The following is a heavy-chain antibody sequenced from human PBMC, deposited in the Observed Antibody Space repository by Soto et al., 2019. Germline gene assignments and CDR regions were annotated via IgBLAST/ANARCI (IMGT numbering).Heavy chain of an antibody. CDR3: ARGPVDYDILTGYYSYYYMDV. J-gene: IGHJ6*03. D-gene: IGHD3-9*01. V-gene: IGHV1-8*01. CDR1: GYTFTSYD. CDR2: MNPNSGNT. Sequence: QVPLVQSGAEVKKPGASVKVSCKASGYTFTSYDINWVRQATGQGLEWMGWMNPNSGNTGYAQKFQGRVTMTRNTSISPAYMELSSLRSEDTAVYYCARGPVDYDILTGYYSYYYMDVWGKGTTVTVSS.